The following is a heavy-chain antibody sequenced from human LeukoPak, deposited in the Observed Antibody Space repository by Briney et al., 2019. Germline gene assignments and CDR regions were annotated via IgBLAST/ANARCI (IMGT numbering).Heavy chain of an antibody. J-gene: IGHJ4*02. CDR1: GHTFTNFG. V-gene: IGHV1-18*01. CDR2: ISADNGNT. D-gene: IGHD1-26*01. CDR3: AKNRGRHWWDLVDY. Sequence: ASVKVSCKASGHTFTNFGITWLPQAPGQGLEWMGWISADNGNTNYAQKFQGRVTISTDTSTSTAYMELRSLRSDDTAVYYCAKNRGRHWWDLVDYWGQGTLVIVSS.